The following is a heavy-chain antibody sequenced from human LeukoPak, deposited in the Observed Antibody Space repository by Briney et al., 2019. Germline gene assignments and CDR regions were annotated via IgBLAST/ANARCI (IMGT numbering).Heavy chain of an antibody. Sequence: GGSLRLSCAASGFISNNYYMSWVRQAPGTGLEWVSVIYSGGNTYYADSVKGRFTISRDNSKNTLYLQMNSLRAEDTAVYFCARHSDTPNYPDSDAFDLWGQGTMVTVSS. CDR2: IYSGGNT. CDR3: ARHSDTPNYPDSDAFDL. V-gene: IGHV3-66*04. J-gene: IGHJ3*01. D-gene: IGHD2-15*01. CDR1: GFISNNYY.